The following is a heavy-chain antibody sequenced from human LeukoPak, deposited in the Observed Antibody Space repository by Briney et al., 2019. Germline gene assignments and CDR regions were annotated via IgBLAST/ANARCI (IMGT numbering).Heavy chain of an antibody. CDR1: GFTFSTYA. CDR3: AKDRHYYGSGIYMDY. D-gene: IGHD3-10*01. J-gene: IGHJ4*02. CDR2: ISYDGRDK. Sequence: PGGSLRLSCAASGFTFSTYAMHWVRQAPGKGLEWVAVISYDGRDKHHADSVKGRFTISRDNSKETLYLQMSSLRAEDTAVYYCAKDRHYYGSGIYMDYWGQGTLVTVSS. V-gene: IGHV3-30*18.